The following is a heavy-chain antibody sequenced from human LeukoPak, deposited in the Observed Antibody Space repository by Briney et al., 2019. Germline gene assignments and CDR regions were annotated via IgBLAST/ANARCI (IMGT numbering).Heavy chain of an antibody. CDR1: GFTFSSYA. V-gene: IGHV3-30-3*01. CDR2: ISYDGSNK. J-gene: IGHJ4*02. Sequence: GGSLRLSCAASGFTFSSYAMHWVRQAPGKGLEWVAVISYDGSNKYYADSVKGRFTISRDNSKNTLYLQMNSLRAEDTAVYYCAREVTIFGVVITLYLDYWGQGTLVTVSS. CDR3: AREVTIFGVVITLYLDY. D-gene: IGHD3-3*01.